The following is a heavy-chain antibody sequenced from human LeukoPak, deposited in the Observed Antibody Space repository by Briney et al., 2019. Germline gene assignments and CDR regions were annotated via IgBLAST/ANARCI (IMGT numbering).Heavy chain of an antibody. Sequence: GRSLRLSCAASGFSFRSYGMHWVRQAPGKGPEWVAVISSDEINEYYADSVKGRFTISRDNSKNTLYLQMNSLRAEDTAVYYCARVRAAAGTFDYWGQGTLVTVSS. J-gene: IGHJ4*02. CDR2: ISSDEINE. CDR3: ARVRAAAGTFDY. D-gene: IGHD6-13*01. V-gene: IGHV3-30*03. CDR1: GFSFRSYG.